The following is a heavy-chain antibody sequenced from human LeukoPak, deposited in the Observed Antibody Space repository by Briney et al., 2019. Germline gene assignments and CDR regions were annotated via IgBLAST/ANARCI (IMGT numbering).Heavy chain of an antibody. CDR3: AKDAYSSGWSAFDY. D-gene: IGHD6-19*01. Sequence: GGSLRLYCAASGFTFSSYAMSWVRQAPGKGLEWVSAISGSGGSTYYADSVKGRFTSSRDNSKNTLYLQMNSLRAEDTAVYYCAKDAYSSGWSAFDYWGQGTLVTVSS. CDR1: GFTFSSYA. CDR2: ISGSGGST. J-gene: IGHJ4*02. V-gene: IGHV3-23*01.